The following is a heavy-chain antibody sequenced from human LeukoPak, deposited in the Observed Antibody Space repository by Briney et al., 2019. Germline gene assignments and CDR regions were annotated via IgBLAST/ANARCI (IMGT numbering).Heavy chain of an antibody. D-gene: IGHD3-10*01. CDR3: ARDSKYYYGHYYMDV. CDR2: IYYSGST. Sequence: SETLSLTWTVSGGAISRGGYYWSWIRQHPGKGLEWVGYIYYSGSTYYNPSLKSRVTISVDTSKHQFSLKLSSVTAADTAVYYCARDSKYYYGHYYMDVWGKGTTVTVSS. CDR1: GGAISRGGYY. J-gene: IGHJ6*03. V-gene: IGHV4-31*02.